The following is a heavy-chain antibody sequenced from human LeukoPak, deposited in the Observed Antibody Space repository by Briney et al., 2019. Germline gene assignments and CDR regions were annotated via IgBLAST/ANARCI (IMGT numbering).Heavy chain of an antibody. CDR3: VRRVPGPREGDYVAYYFDL. CDR2: IYNSGTT. D-gene: IGHD3-10*02. J-gene: IGHJ4*02. CDR1: GDSISGSY. Sequence: PSETLSLTCKVSGDSISGSYWTWIRQLPGRGLEWLGYIYNSGTTKYNPSLKSRATVSLDTSKSQLSLSLTSVSAADTAVYYCVRRVPGPREGDYVAYYFDLWGQGTLVTVSS. V-gene: IGHV4-4*08.